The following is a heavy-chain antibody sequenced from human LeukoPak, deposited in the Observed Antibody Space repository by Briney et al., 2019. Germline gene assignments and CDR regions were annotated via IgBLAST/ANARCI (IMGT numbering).Heavy chain of an antibody. CDR1: GFTFNNYV. V-gene: IGHV3-23*01. J-gene: IGHJ4*02. D-gene: IGHD2-2*02. CDR2: VVSSGDST. CDR3: AKDYTWKTEPYFFNY. Sequence: GGSLRLSCAASGFTFNNYVMSWVRQAPGKGLEWVSGVVSSGDSTYYADSVKGRFTISRDNSKNMVYLQMDSLRPEDTAIYYCAKDYTWKTEPYFFNYWGQGTLVTVSS.